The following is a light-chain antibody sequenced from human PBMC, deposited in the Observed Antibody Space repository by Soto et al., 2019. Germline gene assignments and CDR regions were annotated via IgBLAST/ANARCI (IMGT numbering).Light chain of an antibody. Sequence: EIVMTQSPATLSVSPGERATLSCRGSQSVGSSLAWYQQKPGQAPRLLIYGASTRATGVPARFSGSGSGTEFTFTISSLPSEDFAVYYCQQHNGWPLTFGGGTKVEI. CDR1: QSVGSS. J-gene: IGKJ4*01. CDR2: GAS. V-gene: IGKV3-15*01. CDR3: QQHNGWPLT.